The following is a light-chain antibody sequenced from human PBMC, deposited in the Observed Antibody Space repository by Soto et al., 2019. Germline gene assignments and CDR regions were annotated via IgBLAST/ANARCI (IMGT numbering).Light chain of an antibody. CDR1: QTISNR. CDR3: QQYSNYSPWT. Sequence: IQMTQSLSTLSASVGDRSTITCRASQTISNRLAWDQQKPGKARKLLIYDASSLQSGFPSRFSGSGSGTEFTLTISSLQPDDFATYYCQQYSNYSPWTFGQGTKVDIK. J-gene: IGKJ1*01. CDR2: DAS. V-gene: IGKV1-5*01.